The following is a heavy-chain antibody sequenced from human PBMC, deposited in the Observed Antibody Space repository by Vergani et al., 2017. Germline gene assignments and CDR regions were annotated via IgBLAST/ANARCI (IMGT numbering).Heavy chain of an antibody. CDR3: ARGQYYDFWSGYRLGPEYYFDY. CDR2: IYYSGST. Sequence: QVQLQQWGAGLLKPSETLSLTCAVYGGSFSGYYWSWIRQPPGKGLEWIGYIYYSGSTNYNPSLKSRVTISVDTSKNQFSLKLSSVTAADTAVYYCARGQYYDFWSGYRLGPEYYFDYWGQGTLVTVSS. D-gene: IGHD3-3*01. CDR1: GGSFSGYY. J-gene: IGHJ4*02. V-gene: IGHV4-34*11.